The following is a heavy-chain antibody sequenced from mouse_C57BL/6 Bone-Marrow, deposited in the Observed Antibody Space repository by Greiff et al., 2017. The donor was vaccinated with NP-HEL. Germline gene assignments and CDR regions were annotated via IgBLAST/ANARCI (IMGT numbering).Heavy chain of an antibody. V-gene: IGHV5-12*01. CDR2: ISNGGGST. CDR3: ARQGGSSFYWYFDV. CDR1: GFTFSDYY. J-gene: IGHJ1*03. Sequence: EVHLVESGGGLVQPGGSLKLSCAASGFTFSDYYMYWVRQTPEKRLEWVAYISNGGGSTYYPDTVKGRFTISRDNAKNTLYLQMSLLKSEDTSMYYCARQGGSSFYWYFDVWGTGTTVTVSS. D-gene: IGHD1-1*01.